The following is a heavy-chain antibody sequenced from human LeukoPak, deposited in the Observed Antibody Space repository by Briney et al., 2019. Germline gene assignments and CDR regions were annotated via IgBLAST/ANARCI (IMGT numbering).Heavy chain of an antibody. CDR1: GGSIISSSYY. D-gene: IGHD2-15*01. CDR3: ARHDVGYCSGGSCYPHYFEY. Sequence: PSETLPLTCTVSGGSIISSSYYWGWIRQPPGKGLEWIGTIFYSGITYYNPSLKSRVTISVDTSKNQFSLKLNSVTAADTAVFYCARHDVGYCSGGSCYPHYFEYWGQGTLVTVSS. CDR2: IFYSGIT. V-gene: IGHV4-39*01. J-gene: IGHJ4*02.